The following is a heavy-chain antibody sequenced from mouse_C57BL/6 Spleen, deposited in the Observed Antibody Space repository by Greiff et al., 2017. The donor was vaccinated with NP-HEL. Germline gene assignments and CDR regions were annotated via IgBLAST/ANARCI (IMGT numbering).Heavy chain of an antibody. Sequence: EVKLVESGGGFVKPGGSLKLSCAASGFNFSSYAMSWVSQTPEKRLEWVANISAGSSYTYYPDNVKGRFTISRDNSKNNLDLQMSHLNAEDTARYYCARDHEISHGYFDFWGTGTTVTVSS. D-gene: IGHD2-4*01. V-gene: IGHV5-4*01. CDR3: ARDHEISHGYFDF. J-gene: IGHJ1*03. CDR2: ISAGSSYT. CDR1: GFNFSSYA.